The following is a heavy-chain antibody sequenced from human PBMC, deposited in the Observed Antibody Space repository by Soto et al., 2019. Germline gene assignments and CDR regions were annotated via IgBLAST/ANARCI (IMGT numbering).Heavy chain of an antibody. V-gene: IGHV4-59*01. CDR1: GGSISSYY. CDR2: IYYSGST. D-gene: IGHD2-15*01. J-gene: IGHJ4*02. Sequence: PSETLSLTCTVSGGSISSYYWSWIRQPPGKGLEWIGYIYYSGSTNYNPSLKSRVTISVDTSKNQFSLKLSSVTAADTAVYYCARALSPGGHCSGGSCYGPFGYWGQGTLVTVSS. CDR3: ARALSPGGHCSGGSCYGPFGY.